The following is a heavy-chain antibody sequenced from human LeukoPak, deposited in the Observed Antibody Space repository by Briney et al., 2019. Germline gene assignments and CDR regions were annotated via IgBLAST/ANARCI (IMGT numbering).Heavy chain of an antibody. CDR1: GGSISSYY. CDR3: ARGDQQWLVTYYYYGMDV. J-gene: IGHJ6*02. CDR2: IYYSGST. D-gene: IGHD6-19*01. Sequence: SETLSLTCTVSGGSISSYYWSWIRQPPGKGLEWIGYIYYSGSTNYNPSLKSRVTISVDTSKNQFSLKLSSVTAADTAVYYCARGDQQWLVTYYYYGMDVWGQGTTVTVSS. V-gene: IGHV4-59*01.